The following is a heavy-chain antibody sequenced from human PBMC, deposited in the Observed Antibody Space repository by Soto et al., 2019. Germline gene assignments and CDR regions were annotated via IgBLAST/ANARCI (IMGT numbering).Heavy chain of an antibody. CDR3: AAEALYWSGGSCYPKPCGMDV. V-gene: IGHV1-58*01. Sequence: SVKVSCKASGFTFTSSAVQWVRQARGQRLEWIGWIVVGSGNTNYAQKFQERVTITRDMSTSTAYMELSSLRSEDTAVYYCAAEALYWSGGSCYPKPCGMDVWGQGTTVTVSS. CDR1: GFTFTSSA. CDR2: IVVGSGNT. D-gene: IGHD2-15*01. J-gene: IGHJ6*02.